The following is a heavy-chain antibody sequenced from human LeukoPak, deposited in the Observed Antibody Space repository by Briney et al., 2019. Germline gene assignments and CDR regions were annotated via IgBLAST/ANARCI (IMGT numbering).Heavy chain of an antibody. Sequence: SETLSLTCTVSGGSISSYYWSWIRQPPGKGLEWIGYIYYSGSTNYNPSLKSRVTISVDTSKNQFSLKLSSVTAADTAVYYCATPPPRYDSSGYTHYYYMDVWGKGTTVTVSS. CDR3: ATPPPRYDSSGYTHYYYMDV. CDR1: GGSISSYY. J-gene: IGHJ6*03. V-gene: IGHV4-59*01. D-gene: IGHD3-22*01. CDR2: IYYSGST.